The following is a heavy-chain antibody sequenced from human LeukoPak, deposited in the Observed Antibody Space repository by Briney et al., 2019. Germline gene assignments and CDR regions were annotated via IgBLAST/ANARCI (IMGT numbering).Heavy chain of an antibody. Sequence: GASVKVSCKASGYTFTSFGISWVRQAPGQGLEWMGWISAYSGNRKSAQKFQGRVIMTTDTTTNTAYMELRSLRSDDTAVFYCVRDLGVDTSMIFFDYWGQGTLVTVSS. CDR1: GYTFTSFG. V-gene: IGHV1-18*01. CDR3: VRDLGVDTSMIFFDY. J-gene: IGHJ4*02. D-gene: IGHD5-18*01. CDR2: ISAYSGNR.